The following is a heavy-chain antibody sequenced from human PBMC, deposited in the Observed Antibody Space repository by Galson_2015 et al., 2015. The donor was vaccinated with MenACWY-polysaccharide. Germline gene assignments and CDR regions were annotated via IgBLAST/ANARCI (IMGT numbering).Heavy chain of an antibody. CDR1: GFTFSSYA. V-gene: IGHV3-23*01. D-gene: IGHD3-22*01. Sequence: SLRLSCAASGFTFSSYAMSWVRQAPGKGLEWVSSISGSDGRTHYADSVKGRFTISRDNSKNTLYLQMNSLRAEDTAVYYCAKDSEDSRPSDGDGMWGHGTMVTVS. J-gene: IGHJ3*01. CDR3: AKDSEDSRPSDGDGM. CDR2: ISGSDGRT.